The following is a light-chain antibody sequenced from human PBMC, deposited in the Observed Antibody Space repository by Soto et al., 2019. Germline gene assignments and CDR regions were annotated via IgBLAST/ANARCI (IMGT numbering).Light chain of an antibody. CDR3: FSYTTSSTLV. V-gene: IGLV2-14*01. J-gene: IGLJ3*02. CDR2: EVS. CDR1: SSDVGGYNY. Sequence: QSALTQPASVSGSPGQSITISCTGTSSDVGGYNYVSWYQQHPAKAPKLMIYEVSNRPSGVSHRFSGSKSGNTASLTISGLQAEDEADYFCFSYTTSSTLVFGGGTKLTVL.